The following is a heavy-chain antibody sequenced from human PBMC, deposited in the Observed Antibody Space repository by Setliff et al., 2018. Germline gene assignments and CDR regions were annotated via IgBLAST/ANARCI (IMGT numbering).Heavy chain of an antibody. CDR3: ARGPSGWSSATSRYYFYMDV. Sequence: SETLSLTCTVSGGSVTSYYWSWIRQAAGKGLEWIGHIYTSGSTNYNPSLKSRVTISVDASKNQLSLNLRSVTAADTAVYYCARGPSGWSSATSRYYFYMDVWGKGTTVTVSS. CDR1: GGSVTSYY. D-gene: IGHD6-19*01. CDR2: IYTSGST. V-gene: IGHV4-4*07. J-gene: IGHJ6*03.